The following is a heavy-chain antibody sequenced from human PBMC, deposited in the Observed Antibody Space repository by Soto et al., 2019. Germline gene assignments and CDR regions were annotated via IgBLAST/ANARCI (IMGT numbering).Heavy chain of an antibody. CDR3: ARDIGIVATNQLDV. V-gene: IGHV3-74*01. J-gene: IGHJ6*02. CDR1: GFTLSSYW. D-gene: IGHD5-12*01. Sequence: PGGSLRLSCAASGFTLSSYWMHWVRQAPGKGLVWVSRINSDGSSTNYADSVKGRFTIPRDNAKNTLYLQMNSLRAEDTAVYYCARDIGIVATNQLDVWGPVRTVTVS. CDR2: INSDGSST.